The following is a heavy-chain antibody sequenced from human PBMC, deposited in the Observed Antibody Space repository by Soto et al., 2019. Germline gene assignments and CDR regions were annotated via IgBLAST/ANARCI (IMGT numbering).Heavy chain of an antibody. CDR2: ISSSGSTI. D-gene: IGHD2-2*01. CDR1: GFTFSDYY. Sequence: GGSLRLSCAASGFTFSDYYMSWIRQAPGKGLEWVSYISSSGSTIYYADSVKGRFTISRDNAKNSLYLQMNSLRAEDTAVYYCARLTNLYCSSTSCYFWGFDPWGQGTLVTVSS. J-gene: IGHJ5*02. V-gene: IGHV3-11*01. CDR3: ARLTNLYCSSTSCYFWGFDP.